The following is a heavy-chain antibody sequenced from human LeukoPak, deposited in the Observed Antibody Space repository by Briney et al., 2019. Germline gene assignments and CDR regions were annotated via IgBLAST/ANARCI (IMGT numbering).Heavy chain of an antibody. J-gene: IGHJ4*02. D-gene: IGHD4-17*01. CDR1: GASINSYY. V-gene: IGHV4-59*01. CDR2: IYYSGST. Sequence: SGTLSLTCTVSGASINSYYWSWIRQPPGKGLEWIGYIYYSGSTNYNPSLKSRVTISVDTSKNQFSLKLSSVTAADTAVYYCASVGYGDYVWGQGTLVTVSS. CDR3: ASVGYGDYV.